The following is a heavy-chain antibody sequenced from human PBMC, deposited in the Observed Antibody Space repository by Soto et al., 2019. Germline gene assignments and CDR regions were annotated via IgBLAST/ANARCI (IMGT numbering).Heavy chain of an antibody. CDR3: ARTLDDSSGYYSVGY. CDR1: GGSISSGGYY. D-gene: IGHD3-22*01. J-gene: IGHJ4*02. CDR2: IYYSGST. Sequence: QVQLQESGPGLVKPSQTLSLTCTVSGGSISSGGYYWSWIRQHPGKGLEWIGYIYYSGSTYYNPSLKSRVTISVDTSKNQFSLKRSSVTAADTAVYYCARTLDDSSGYYSVGYWGQGTLVTVSS. V-gene: IGHV4-31*03.